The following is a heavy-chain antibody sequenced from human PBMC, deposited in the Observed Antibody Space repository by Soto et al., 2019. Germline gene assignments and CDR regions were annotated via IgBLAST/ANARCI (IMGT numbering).Heavy chain of an antibody. D-gene: IGHD3-10*01. V-gene: IGHV4-59*01. CDR3: ARQLWFGELLWGKDYYYLIDF. CDR1: GGSISSYY. J-gene: IGHJ6*03. Sequence: SETLSLTCTVSGGSISSYYWSWIRQPPGKGLEWIGYIYYSGSTNYNPSLKSRVTISVDTSKNQFSLKLSSVTAADTAVYYCARQLWFGELLWGKDYYYLIDFWGKGTTVTVSS. CDR2: IYYSGST.